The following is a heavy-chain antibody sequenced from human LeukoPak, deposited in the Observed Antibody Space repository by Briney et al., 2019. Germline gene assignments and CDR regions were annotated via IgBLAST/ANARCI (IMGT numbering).Heavy chain of an antibody. V-gene: IGHV3-30*03. CDR1: GFTFSNYG. CDR3: ARADWNDVRGD. Sequence: GGSLRLSCAASGFTFSNYGMHWVRQAPGKGLEWVAVISYDGSNKYYADSVKGRLTISRDNAKNSLYLQMNSLRAEDTAVYYCARADWNDVRGDWGQGTLVTVSS. D-gene: IGHD1-1*01. CDR2: ISYDGSNK. J-gene: IGHJ4*02.